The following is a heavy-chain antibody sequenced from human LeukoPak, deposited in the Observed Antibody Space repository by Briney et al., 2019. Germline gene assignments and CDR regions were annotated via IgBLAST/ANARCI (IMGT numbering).Heavy chain of an antibody. Sequence: SETLSLTCTVSGGSISNFYWSWIRRPAGRGLEWIGRIYTSESIIYNPSLKSRVTMSVDTSKNQFSLKLSSVTAADTAVYYCARAKGYYYYGMDVWGQGTTVTVSS. CDR1: GGSISNFY. CDR3: ARAKGYYYYGMDV. J-gene: IGHJ6*02. V-gene: IGHV4-4*07. CDR2: IYTSESI.